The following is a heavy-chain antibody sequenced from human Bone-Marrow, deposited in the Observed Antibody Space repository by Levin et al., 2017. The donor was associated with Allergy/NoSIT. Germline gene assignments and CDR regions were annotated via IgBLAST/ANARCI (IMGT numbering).Heavy chain of an antibody. D-gene: IGHD3-22*01. CDR1: GYSFTSYW. Sequence: GESLKISCKGSGYSFTSYWIGWVRQMPGKGLEWMGIIYPGDSDTRYSPSFQGQVTISADKSISTSYLQWSSLKASATAMYDCDRLHYDRSGYDNGLFDYWGQGTLVTVSS. CDR3: DRLHYDRSGYDNGLFDY. J-gene: IGHJ4*02. V-gene: IGHV5-51*01. CDR2: IYPGDSDT.